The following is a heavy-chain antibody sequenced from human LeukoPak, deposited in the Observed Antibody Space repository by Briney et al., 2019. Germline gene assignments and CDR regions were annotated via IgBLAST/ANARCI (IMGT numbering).Heavy chain of an antibody. Sequence: AGGSLRLSCAASGFTFSSYAMSWVRQAPGKGLEWVSTISGSGGSTYHADSVKGRFTISRDNSKNTLYLQMNSLRAEDTAVYYCAKNYDSGSYYKVGIDYWGQGTLVTVSS. CDR2: ISGSGGST. V-gene: IGHV3-23*01. D-gene: IGHD3-10*01. J-gene: IGHJ4*02. CDR3: AKNYDSGSYYKVGIDY. CDR1: GFTFSSYA.